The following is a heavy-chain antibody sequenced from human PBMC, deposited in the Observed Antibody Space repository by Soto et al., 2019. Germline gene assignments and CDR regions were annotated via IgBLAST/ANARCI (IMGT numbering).Heavy chain of an antibody. Sequence: GGSLRLSCAASGFTFRSYDMSWVRQAPGEGLEWVSAISISGGYTYYADSVKGRFTISRDNSKNTLFLQMNSLRAEDTAVYFCAKGDCSGGSCYFSAFDIWGQGTMVTVSS. D-gene: IGHD2-15*01. CDR2: ISISGGYT. CDR3: AKGDCSGGSCYFSAFDI. J-gene: IGHJ3*02. V-gene: IGHV3-23*01. CDR1: GFTFRSYD.